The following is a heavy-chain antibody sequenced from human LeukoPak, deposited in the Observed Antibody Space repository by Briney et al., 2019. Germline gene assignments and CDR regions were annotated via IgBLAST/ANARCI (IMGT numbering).Heavy chain of an antibody. V-gene: IGHV3-73*01. Sequence: GESLKLSCAASGFTLSNSDIHWVRQPPAEGRVWVGLIDRPARSYATAYGATGGGRFTISRDDSKISANLQMESAKTADTAHCYYSRDRGTYNWLDPWGQGTLVTVSS. D-gene: IGHD3-10*01. J-gene: IGHJ5*02. CDR1: GFTLSNSD. CDR2: IDRPARSYAT. CDR3: SRDRGTYNWLDP.